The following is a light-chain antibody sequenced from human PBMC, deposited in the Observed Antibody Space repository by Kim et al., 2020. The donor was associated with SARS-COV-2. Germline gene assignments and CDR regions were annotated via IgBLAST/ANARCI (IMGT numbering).Light chain of an antibody. CDR3: SAYTSTRTLV. J-gene: IGLJ1*01. V-gene: IGLV2-14*01. CDR1: SSDIGAYDS. CDR2: EVN. Sequence: QSALTQPAFVSGSPGQSITISCTGTSSDIGAYDSVSWYQQHPGKATKLMIYEVNNRPSGVSNRFFGSKSGNTASLTISGLQAEDEADYYCSAYTSTRTLVYGTGTKVTVL.